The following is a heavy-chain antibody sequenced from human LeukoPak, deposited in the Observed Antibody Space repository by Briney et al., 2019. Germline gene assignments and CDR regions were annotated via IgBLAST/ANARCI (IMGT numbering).Heavy chain of an antibody. D-gene: IGHD3-16*01. CDR1: GYTFTSYD. CDR2: INAGNGNT. Sequence: ASVKVSCKASGYTFTSYDINWVRQATGQGLEWMGWINAGNGNTKYSQEFQGRVTITRDTSASTAYMELSSLRSEDMAVYYCARDRGGGSGFDPWGQGTLVTVSS. V-gene: IGHV1-3*03. CDR3: ARDRGGGSGFDP. J-gene: IGHJ5*02.